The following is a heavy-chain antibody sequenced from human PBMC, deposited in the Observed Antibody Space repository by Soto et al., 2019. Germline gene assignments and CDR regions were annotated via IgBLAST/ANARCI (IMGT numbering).Heavy chain of an antibody. CDR2: IIPILGIA. J-gene: IGHJ5*02. CDR3: ARATGGYSYSS. Sequence: QVQLVQSGAEVKKPGSSVKVSCKASGGTFSSYTISWVRQAPGQGLEWMGRIIPILGIANYAQKFQGRVTLNADKSPSKAYMELSSLRSEDTAVYYCARATGGYSYSSWGQGTLVTVSA. D-gene: IGHD5-18*01. V-gene: IGHV1-69*02. CDR1: GGTFSSYT.